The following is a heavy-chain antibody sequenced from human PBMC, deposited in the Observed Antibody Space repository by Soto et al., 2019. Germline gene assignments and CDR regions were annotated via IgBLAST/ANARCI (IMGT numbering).Heavy chain of an antibody. V-gene: IGHV4-30-2*01. CDR2: IYHSGST. D-gene: IGHD3-9*01. Sequence: SETLSLTCAVSGGSISSGGYSWSWIRQPPGKGLEWIGYIYHSGSTYYNPSLKSRVTISVDTSKNQFSLKLSSVTAADTAVYYCARGGVLRYFDWYLYWGQGTLVTVSS. CDR1: GGSISSGGYS. J-gene: IGHJ4*02. CDR3: ARGGVLRYFDWYLY.